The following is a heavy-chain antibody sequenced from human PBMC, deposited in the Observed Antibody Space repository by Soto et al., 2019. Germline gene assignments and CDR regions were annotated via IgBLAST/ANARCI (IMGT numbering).Heavy chain of an antibody. CDR3: ARGHVVVTVTHAEYFQH. CDR1: GFTFSSYG. CDR2: IWYDGSNK. J-gene: IGHJ1*01. D-gene: IGHD2-21*02. V-gene: IGHV3-33*01. Sequence: PGGSLRLSCAASGFTFSSYGMHWVRQAPGKGLEWVAVIWYDGSNKYYADSVKGRFTISRDNSKNTLYLQMNSLRAEDTAVYYCARGHVVVTVTHAEYFQHWGQGTLVTVSS.